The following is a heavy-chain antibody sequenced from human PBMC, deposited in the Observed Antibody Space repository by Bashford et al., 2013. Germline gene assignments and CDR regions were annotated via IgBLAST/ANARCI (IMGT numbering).Heavy chain of an antibody. CDR3: ARRRRDTSSSDFDY. Sequence: GGSLRLSCAASGFTFSGSAIHWVRQASGRGLEWLGRIRSKPNSFATAYAASVKGRFTISRDDSKNTAYLQMNSLKTEDTAVYYCARRRRDTSSSDFDYWGQGILVTVSS. CDR1: GFTFSGSA. D-gene: IGHD6-6*01. CDR2: IRSKPNSFAT. J-gene: IGHJ4*02. V-gene: IGHV3-73*01.